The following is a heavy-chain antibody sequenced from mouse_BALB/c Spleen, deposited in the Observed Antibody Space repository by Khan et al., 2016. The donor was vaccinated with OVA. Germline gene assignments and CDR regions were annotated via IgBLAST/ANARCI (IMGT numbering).Heavy chain of an antibody. D-gene: IGHD1-1*01. CDR2: INTGGAYT. CDR1: GFTFSTYG. Sequence: EVELVESGGDFVRPGGSLKLSCAASGFTFSTYGMSWVRQTPDKRLEWVATINTGGAYTYYPDSVKGRFTISRDNAKNTLYLQLSSLKSEDTAIYYVARLAYYYNSEGFAYWGQGTLVTVSA. V-gene: IGHV5-6*01. J-gene: IGHJ3*01. CDR3: ARLAYYYNSEGFAY.